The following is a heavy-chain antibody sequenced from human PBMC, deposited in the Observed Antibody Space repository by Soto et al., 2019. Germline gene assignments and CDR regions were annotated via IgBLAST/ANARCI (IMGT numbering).Heavy chain of an antibody. CDR1: GFTFSSYE. CDR3: ARDQKRGLMVRGVIPPFGWFDP. V-gene: IGHV3-48*03. D-gene: IGHD3-10*01. Sequence: EVQLVESGGGLVQPGGSLRLSCAASGFTFSSYEMNWVRQAPGKGLEWVSYISSSGSTIYYADSVKGRFTISRDNAKNSLYLQMNSLRAEDTAVYYCARDQKRGLMVRGVIPPFGWFDPWGQGTLVTVSS. CDR2: ISSSGSTI. J-gene: IGHJ5*02.